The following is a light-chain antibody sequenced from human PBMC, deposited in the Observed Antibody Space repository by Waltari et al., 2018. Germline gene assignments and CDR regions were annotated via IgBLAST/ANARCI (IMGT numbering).Light chain of an antibody. J-gene: IGKJ1*01. CDR2: STS. CDR1: QTINSNY. V-gene: IGKV3-20*01. Sequence: EIVLTQSPGTLSLSPGERATLPCRASQTINSNYLAWYQHKTGQAPRLLIYSTSSRATGIPDRFSGGGSGTDFTLTISRLEPEDFAMYYCQQFDDSPPSWTFGQGTKVEIK. CDR3: QQFDDSPPSWT.